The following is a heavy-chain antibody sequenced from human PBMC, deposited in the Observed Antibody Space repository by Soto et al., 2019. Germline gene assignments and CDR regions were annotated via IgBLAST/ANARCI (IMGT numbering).Heavy chain of an antibody. CDR2: ISAGGGSV. D-gene: IGHD5-12*01. V-gene: IGHV3-23*01. CDR3: EKGSIEYSASVDN. CDR1: GFSFSSYA. J-gene: IGHJ1*01. Sequence: EVQLLESGGGLVQPGGSLRLSCAASGFSFSSYAMVWVRQAPGKGLEWVSVISAGGGSVYFADSVKGRFTISRDNSKNVLSLEMNSLRAEDTATYFCEKGSIEYSASVDNWGQGTLVVVSS.